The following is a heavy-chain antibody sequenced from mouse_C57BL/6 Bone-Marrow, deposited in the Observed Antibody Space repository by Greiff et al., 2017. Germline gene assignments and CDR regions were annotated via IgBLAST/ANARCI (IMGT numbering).Heavy chain of an antibody. Sequence: EVQRVESGGGLVQPKGSLKLSCAASGFSFNTYAMNWVRQAPGKGLEWVARIRSKSNNYATYYADSVKDRFTISRDDSESMLYLQMNNLKTEDTAMYYCVRSYYYGSPHAMDYWGQGTSVTVSS. CDR3: VRSYYYGSPHAMDY. CDR2: IRSKSNNYAT. V-gene: IGHV10-1*01. D-gene: IGHD1-1*01. J-gene: IGHJ4*01. CDR1: GFSFNTYA.